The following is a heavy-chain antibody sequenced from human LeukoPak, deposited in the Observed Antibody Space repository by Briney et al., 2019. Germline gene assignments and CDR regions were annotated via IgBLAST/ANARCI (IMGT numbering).Heavy chain of an antibody. J-gene: IGHJ4*02. CDR1: GGTFSAYW. V-gene: IGHV3-7*01. CDR2: INEGGSVK. CDR3: AKVPRDSDCY. Sequence: GGSLRLSCAASGGTFSAYWMAWVRQSPGKGLEWVAEINEGGSVKYYVDSMKGRFTISRDNAKNSLYLQMNSLGAEDTAVYYCAKVPRDSDCYWGQGTLVTVSS. D-gene: IGHD2-21*02.